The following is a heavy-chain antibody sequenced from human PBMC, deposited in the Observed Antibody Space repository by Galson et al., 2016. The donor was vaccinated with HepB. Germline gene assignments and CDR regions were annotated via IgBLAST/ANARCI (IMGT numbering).Heavy chain of an antibody. V-gene: IGHV1-46*01. CDR3: ARDRGYYSHFDS. Sequence: SVKVSCKASGYSFTNYYIHWLRRAPGEGLEWVGIINPSGGSTGHAQKFQGRVTMTRDTSTSIVYMDLTSLRSEDTAVYYCARDRGYYSHFDSWGQGTLVTVSS. J-gene: IGHJ4*02. D-gene: IGHD1-26*01. CDR1: GYSFTNYY. CDR2: INPSGGST.